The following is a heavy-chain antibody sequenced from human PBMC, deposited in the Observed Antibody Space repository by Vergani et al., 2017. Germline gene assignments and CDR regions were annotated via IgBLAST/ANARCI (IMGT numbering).Heavy chain of an antibody. D-gene: IGHD5-18*01. J-gene: IGHJ4*02. Sequence: EVQLVESGGGLLPPGRSLRLSCAASGFSFGDYAMTWVRQAPGKGLEWVAFIRNKEYGGTTEYAASVKGRCTISRDDSKRLAYLQLSGLKTEDTAVYFCSRGRGYSFGYSDYLGQGALVTVSS. CDR1: GFSFGDYA. V-gene: IGHV3-49*04. CDR2: IRNKEYGGTT. CDR3: SRGRGYSFGYSDY.